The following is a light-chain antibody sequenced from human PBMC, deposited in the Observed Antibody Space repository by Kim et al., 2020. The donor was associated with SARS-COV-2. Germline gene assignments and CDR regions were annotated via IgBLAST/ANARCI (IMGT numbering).Light chain of an antibody. CDR3: QTWGTGIRV. V-gene: IGLV4-69*01. J-gene: IGLJ3*02. CDR2: LNSDGSH. Sequence: ASVKLTCTLSRGHSSYAIAWHQQQPEKGPRYLMKLNSDGSHSKGDGIPDRFSGSSSGAERYLTISSLQSEDEADYYCQTWGTGIRVFGGGTKLTV. CDR1: RGHSSYA.